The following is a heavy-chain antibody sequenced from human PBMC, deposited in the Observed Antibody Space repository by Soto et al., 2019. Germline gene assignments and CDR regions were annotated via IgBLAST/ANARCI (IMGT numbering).Heavy chain of an antibody. CDR3: ARHATSLGYCSGGSCHTQYYYYYYMDV. CDR1: GYTFTSYD. CDR2: MNPNSGNT. J-gene: IGHJ6*03. Sequence: ASVKVSCKASGYTFTSYDINWVRQATGQGLEWMGWMNPNSGNTGYAQKFQGRVTMTRNTPISTAYMELSSLRSEDTAVYYCARHATSLGYCSGGSCHTQYYYYYYMDVWGKGTTVSVSS. D-gene: IGHD2-15*01. V-gene: IGHV1-8*01.